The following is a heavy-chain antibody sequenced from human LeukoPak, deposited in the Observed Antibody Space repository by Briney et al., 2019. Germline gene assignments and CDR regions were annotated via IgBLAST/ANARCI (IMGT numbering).Heavy chain of an antibody. CDR3: ARRAVGNSYYYYMDV. CDR1: GYTFTSYY. V-gene: IGHV1-46*01. Sequence: ASVKVSCKASGYTFTSYYMHWVRQAPGQGLEWMGIINPSGGSTTYPQKFQGRVTITRNTSISTAYMELSSLRSEDTAVYYCARRAVGNSYYYYMDVWGKGTTVTVSS. D-gene: IGHD6-19*01. J-gene: IGHJ6*03. CDR2: INPSGGST.